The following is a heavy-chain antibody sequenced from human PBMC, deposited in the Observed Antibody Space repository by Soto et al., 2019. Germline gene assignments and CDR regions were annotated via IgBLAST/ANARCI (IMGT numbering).Heavy chain of an antibody. Sequence: QVQLQESGPGLVKPSQTLSLTCTVSGGSISSGYYYWSWIRQPPGKGLAWIGYIYSSGSTYYNLALQSRVTMSVATSKNQSSLKLSSVPGAATAVYDCARGRTDGARLDPWGQGSLVTVSS. CDR2: IYSSGST. V-gene: IGHV4-30-4*01. D-gene: IGHD2-2*01. J-gene: IGHJ5*02. CDR3: ARGRTDGARLDP. CDR1: GGSISSGYYY.